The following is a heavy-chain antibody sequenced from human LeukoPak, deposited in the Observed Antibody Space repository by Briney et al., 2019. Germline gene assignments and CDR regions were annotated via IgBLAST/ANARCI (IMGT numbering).Heavy chain of an antibody. CDR1: CGSISNSY. Sequence: SETLSLTCTVSCGSISNSYWSWIRQPPGKGLEWIGYINYSGSTNYNPSLKSRVTISVDTSKNQFSLKLSSVTAADTAVYYCARDLELTYYDSSGHDYWGQGTLVTVSS. V-gene: IGHV4-59*12. CDR3: ARDLELTYYDSSGHDY. D-gene: IGHD3-22*01. J-gene: IGHJ4*02. CDR2: INYSGST.